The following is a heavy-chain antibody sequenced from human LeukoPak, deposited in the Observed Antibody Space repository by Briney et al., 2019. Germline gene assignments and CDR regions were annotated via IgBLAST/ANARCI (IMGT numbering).Heavy chain of an antibody. V-gene: IGHV1-69*04. CDR2: IIPILGIA. CDR1: GGTFSSYA. J-gene: IGHJ4*02. D-gene: IGHD6-19*01. Sequence: SVKVSCKASGGTFSSYAISWVRQAPGQGLEWMGRIIPILGIANYAQKFQGRVTITADKSTSTAYMELSSLRSEDTAVYYCANRNPGIAVAGPYDWGQGTLVTVSS. CDR3: ANRNPGIAVAGPYD.